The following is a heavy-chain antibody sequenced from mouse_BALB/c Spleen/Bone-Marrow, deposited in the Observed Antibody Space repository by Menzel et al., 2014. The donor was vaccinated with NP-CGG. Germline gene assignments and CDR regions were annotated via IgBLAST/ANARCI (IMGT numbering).Heavy chain of an antibody. CDR3: ARWELRRAWFAY. CDR1: GFNIKDTY. Sequence: VQLQQSGAELVKPGASVKLSCTASGFNIKDTYMHWVKQRPEQGLEWIGRIDPVNGNTKYDPKFQGKATITADTSSNTAYLQLSSLTSEDTAVYYCARWELRRAWFAYWGQGTLVTVSA. V-gene: IGHV14-3*02. J-gene: IGHJ3*01. CDR2: IDPVNGNT. D-gene: IGHD4-1*01.